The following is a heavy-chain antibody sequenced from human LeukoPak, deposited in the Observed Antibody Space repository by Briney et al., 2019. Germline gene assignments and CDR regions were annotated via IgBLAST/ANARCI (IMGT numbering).Heavy chain of an antibody. V-gene: IGHV4-34*01. D-gene: IGHD5-24*01. J-gene: IGHJ5*02. CDR3: ARGRISMATITGGPFDP. CDR1: GGSFSGYY. CDR2: INHSGST. Sequence: SETPSLTCAVYGGSFSGYYWSWIRQPPGKGLEWIGEINHSGSTNYNPSLKSRVTISVDTSKNQFSLKLSSVTAADTAVYYCARGRISMATITGGPFDPWGQGTLVTVSS.